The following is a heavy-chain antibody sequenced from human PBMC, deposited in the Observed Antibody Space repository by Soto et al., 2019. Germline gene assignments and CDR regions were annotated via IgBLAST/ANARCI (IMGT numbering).Heavy chain of an antibody. Sequence: QVQLVQSGAEVKKPGSSVKVSCKASGGTFSSYAISWVRQAPGQGLEWMGGFIPIFGTADYAQKFQGRVTSTADESTSTADMELSSPRSEDTAVYYCARGLTGTTLAYGMDVWGQGTTVPVSS. CDR3: ARGLTGTTLAYGMDV. V-gene: IGHV1-69*12. CDR1: GGTFSSYA. J-gene: IGHJ6*02. CDR2: FIPIFGTA. D-gene: IGHD1-7*01.